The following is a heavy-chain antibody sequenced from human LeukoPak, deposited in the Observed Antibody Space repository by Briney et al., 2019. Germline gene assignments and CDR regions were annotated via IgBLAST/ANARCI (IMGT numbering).Heavy chain of an antibody. Sequence: GGSLRLSCAASGFTFTSYAMNWVRQAPGKGLEWVSAVSGGGGRTYYADSVKGRFTISRDNSKNMVSLQMNSLRAEDTAVYYCAKDWLPQSPRMIGYWGQGTLVTVSS. CDR1: GFTFTSYA. J-gene: IGHJ4*02. D-gene: IGHD3-22*01. CDR3: AKDWLPQSPRMIGY. V-gene: IGHV3-23*01. CDR2: VSGGGGRT.